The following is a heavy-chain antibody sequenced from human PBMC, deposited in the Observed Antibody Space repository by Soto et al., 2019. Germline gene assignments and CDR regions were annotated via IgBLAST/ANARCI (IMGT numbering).Heavy chain of an antibody. V-gene: IGHV3-53*01. CDR2: MNSGGTI. CDR3: ARDVLDGLDV. Sequence: PGGSLRLACAASGFRIATKDMNWVRQAPGKGLEWVSVMNSGGTIYYADSVKGRFTTSRDDSKNTLYLQMNSLRAEDTAVYFCARDVLDGLDVWGQGTMVTVSS. J-gene: IGHJ3*01. CDR1: GFRIATKD.